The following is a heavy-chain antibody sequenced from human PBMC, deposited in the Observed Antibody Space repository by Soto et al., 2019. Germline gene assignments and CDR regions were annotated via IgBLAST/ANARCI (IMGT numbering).Heavy chain of an antibody. CDR3: ARVGIAAAGGDDY. J-gene: IGHJ4*02. CDR2: INAGNGNT. Sequence: ASVKVSCKASGYTFTSYAMRWVRQAPGQRLEWIGWINAGNGNTKYSQKFQGRVTITRDTSASTAYMELSSLRSEDTAVYYCARVGIAAAGGDDYWGQGTLVTVSS. CDR1: GYTFTSYA. V-gene: IGHV1-3*01. D-gene: IGHD6-13*01.